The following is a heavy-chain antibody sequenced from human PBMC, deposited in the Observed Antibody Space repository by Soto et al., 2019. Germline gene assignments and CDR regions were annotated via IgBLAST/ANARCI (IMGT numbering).Heavy chain of an antibody. Sequence: EVQLVESGGGLIQPGGSLRLSCAVSGFTVSNNYMSWVRQAPGKGLEGVSVIYSGGYTAYGDSVKGRFTISRDNSKNTIYPEINARRAEAPAVYSCATHPGGGGYWGQGTLVTVSS. CDR2: IYSGGYT. D-gene: IGHD3-10*01. CDR1: GFTVSNNY. J-gene: IGHJ4*02. V-gene: IGHV3-53*01. CDR3: ATHPGGGGY.